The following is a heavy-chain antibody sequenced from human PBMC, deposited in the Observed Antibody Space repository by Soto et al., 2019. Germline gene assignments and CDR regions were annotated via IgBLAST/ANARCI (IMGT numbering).Heavy chain of an antibody. J-gene: IGHJ4*02. CDR1: VGRVSSNRGA. Sequence: ICVGRVSSNRGAGNRIKQSPSRGVEWLGRTYYRSKWYNDYAVSVKSRITINPDTSKNQFSLQLNSVTPEDTAVYYCTRVVGTTHDYWVQGTPVPGFS. D-gene: IGHD1-26*01. V-gene: IGHV6-1*01. CDR2: TYYRSKWYN. CDR3: TRVVGTTHDY.